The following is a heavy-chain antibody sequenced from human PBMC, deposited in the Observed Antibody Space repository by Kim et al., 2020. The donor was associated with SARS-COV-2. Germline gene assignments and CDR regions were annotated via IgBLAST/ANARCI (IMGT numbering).Heavy chain of an antibody. D-gene: IGHD2-21*01. J-gene: IGHJ4*02. Sequence: GGSLRLSCAASGFTFSSNAMSWVRQAPGKGLEWVSAISGSGGSTYYAASVKGRFTISSDTSKNTQYLQMNSLRAEDTAVYYSAKGSGGDFYTFDYWGKGT. CDR1: GFTFSSNA. V-gene: IGHV3-23*01. CDR2: ISGSGGST. CDR3: AKGSGGDFYTFDY.